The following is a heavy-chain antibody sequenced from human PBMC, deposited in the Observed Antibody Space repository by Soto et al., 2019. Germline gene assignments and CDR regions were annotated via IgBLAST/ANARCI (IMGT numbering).Heavy chain of an antibody. Sequence: EVQLLESGGGLVQPGGSLRLSCEGSGFTFINYAMNWVRQAPGKGLEWVSAVSGGGDAAFYADSVKGRFTISRDNSKNTVTLQISSLGVDDTAVYYCVRKVLGTPTLPIYWYFDLWGRGTLVTVSS. CDR3: VRKVLGTPTLPIYWYFDL. CDR1: GFTFINYA. CDR2: VSGGGDAA. J-gene: IGHJ2*01. V-gene: IGHV3-23*01. D-gene: IGHD7-27*01.